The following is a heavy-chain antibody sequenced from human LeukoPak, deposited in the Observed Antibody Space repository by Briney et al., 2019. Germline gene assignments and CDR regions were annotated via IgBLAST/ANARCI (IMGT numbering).Heavy chain of an antibody. CDR1: GGSISSGSYY. J-gene: IGHJ4*02. D-gene: IGHD3-22*01. CDR2: IYTSGST. V-gene: IGHV4-61*02. CDR3: ATENYYDSSEDY. Sequence: SETLSLTCTVSGGSISSGSYYWSWIRQPAGKGLEWIGRIYTSGSTNYNPSLKSRVTISVDTSKNQFSLKLSSVTAADTAVYYCATENYYDSSEDYWGQGTLVTVSS.